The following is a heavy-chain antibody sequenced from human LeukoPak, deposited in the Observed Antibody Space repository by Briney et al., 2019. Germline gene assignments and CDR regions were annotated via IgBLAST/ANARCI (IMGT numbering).Heavy chain of an antibody. CDR3: ARGIQGARSLTYYFDY. D-gene: IGHD1-26*01. V-gene: IGHV4-59*12. Sequence: SETLSLTCTVSGGSISSYYWSWIRQPPGKGLEWIGYIYYSGSTNYNPSLKSRVTISVDTSNNQFSLKLSSVSAADTAVYYCARGIQGARSLTYYFDYWGQGTLVTVSS. J-gene: IGHJ4*02. CDR1: GGSISSYY. CDR2: IYYSGST.